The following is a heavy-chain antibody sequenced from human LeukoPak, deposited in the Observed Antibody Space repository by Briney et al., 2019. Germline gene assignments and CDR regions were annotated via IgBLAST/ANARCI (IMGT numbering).Heavy chain of an antibody. CDR2: IYYSGST. V-gene: IGHV4-59*01. J-gene: IGHJ4*02. CDR3: ARGEPAFSSGWYTYYFDY. Sequence: SETLSLTCTDSGGSISSYYWSWIRQPPGKGLEWIGYIYYSGSTNYNPSLKSRVTISVDTSKNQFSLKLSSVTAADTAVYYCARGEPAFSSGWYTYYFDYWGQGTLVTVSS. D-gene: IGHD6-19*01. CDR1: GGSISSYY.